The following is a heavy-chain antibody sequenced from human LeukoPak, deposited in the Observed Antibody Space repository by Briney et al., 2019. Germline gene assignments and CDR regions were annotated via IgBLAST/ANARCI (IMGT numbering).Heavy chain of an antibody. CDR2: IYYGGST. J-gene: IGHJ4*02. CDR1: GGSISSSSYY. V-gene: IGHV4-39*01. CDR3: AAGSAWFRRIDY. D-gene: IGHD6-19*01. Sequence: PSETLSLTCSVSGGSISSSSYYWGWIRQPPGKGLELIGNIYYGGSTYYNPSPKSRVTISVDTSKNQFSLKLSSVTAADTTVYYCAAGSAWFRRIDYWGQGTLVTVSS.